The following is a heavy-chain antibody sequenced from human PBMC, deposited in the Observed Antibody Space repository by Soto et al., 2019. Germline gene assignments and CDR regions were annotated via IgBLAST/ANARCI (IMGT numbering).Heavy chain of an antibody. CDR1: GFTFSDYY. D-gene: IGHD6-13*01. CDR2: ISSSGSTI. V-gene: IGHV3-11*01. CDR3: ARDRMYSSSWYSY. Sequence: GGSLRLSCAASGFTFSDYYMSWIRQAPGKGLDWVSYISSSGSTIYYADSVKGRFTVSRDNAKNSLYLQMNSLRAEDTAMYYCARDRMYSSSWYSYWGQGALVTVSS. J-gene: IGHJ4*02.